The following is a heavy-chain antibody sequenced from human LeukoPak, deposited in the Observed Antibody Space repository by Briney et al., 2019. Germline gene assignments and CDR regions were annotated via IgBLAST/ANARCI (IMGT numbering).Heavy chain of an antibody. D-gene: IGHD4-17*01. J-gene: IGHJ4*02. CDR3: TTGRYGDYYFDY. CDR2: IKSKTEGGTT. V-gene: IGHV3-15*01. Sequence: SGGSLRLSCAASGFTFSDTWMTWVRQAPGKGLGWVGRIKSKTEGGTTDYSTPVKGRFTISRDDSTNTLYLQINTLKTEDTAVYYCTTGRYGDYYFDYWGQGTLVTVSS. CDR1: GFTFSDTW.